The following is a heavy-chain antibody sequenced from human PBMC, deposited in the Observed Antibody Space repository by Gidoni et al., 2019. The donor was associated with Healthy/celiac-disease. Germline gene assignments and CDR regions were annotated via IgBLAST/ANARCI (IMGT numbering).Heavy chain of an antibody. CDR2: ISYDGSKK. Sequence: QVQLVESGGGVVQPGRSLRLSCAASGFTFSSYGLPWVRQAPGKGLEWVAVISYDGSKKYYADSVKGRFTISRDNSKNTLYLQMNSLRAEDTAVYYCAKDFHSITMIVVVPDAFDIWGQGTMVTVSS. D-gene: IGHD3-22*01. CDR1: GFTFSSYG. CDR3: AKDFHSITMIVVVPDAFDI. V-gene: IGHV3-30*18. J-gene: IGHJ3*02.